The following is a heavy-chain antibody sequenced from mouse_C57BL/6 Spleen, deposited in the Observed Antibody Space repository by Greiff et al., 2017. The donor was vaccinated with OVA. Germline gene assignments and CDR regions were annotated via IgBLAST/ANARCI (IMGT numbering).Heavy chain of an antibody. Sequence: EVKVVESGGDLVKPGGSLKLSCAASGFTFSSYGMSWVRQTPDKRLEWVATISSGGSYTYYPDSVKGRFTISRDNAKNTLYLQMSSLKSEDTAMYYCARHVDYFDYWGQGTTLTVSS. CDR1: GFTFSSYG. J-gene: IGHJ2*01. CDR2: ISSGGSYT. V-gene: IGHV5-6*01. CDR3: ARHVDYFDY.